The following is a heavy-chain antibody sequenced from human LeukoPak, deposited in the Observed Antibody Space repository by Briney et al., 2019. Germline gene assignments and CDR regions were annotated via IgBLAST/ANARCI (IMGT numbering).Heavy chain of an antibody. CDR2: INPNSGGT. V-gene: IGHV1-2*02. CDR3: ALLLVATIFDY. J-gene: IGHJ4*02. CDR1: GYTFSIYG. Sequence: GASVKVSCKASGYTFSIYGFSWVRQAPGQGLEWMGWINPNSGGTNYAQKFQGRVTMTRDTSISTAYMELSRLRSDDTAVYYCALLLVATIFDYWGQGTLVTVSS. D-gene: IGHD5-12*01.